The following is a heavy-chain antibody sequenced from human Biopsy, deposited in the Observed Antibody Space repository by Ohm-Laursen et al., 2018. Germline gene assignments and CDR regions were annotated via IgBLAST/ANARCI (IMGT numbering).Heavy chain of an antibody. CDR3: GNEVHGRDY. D-gene: IGHD2-15*01. J-gene: IGHJ4*02. CDR2: INQAGTT. CDR1: GKTFSDYQ. V-gene: IGHV4-34*08. Sequence: TLSLTCAVFGKTFSDYQWSWIRQPPGKGLEWIGQINQAGTTNYNPSLKSRVSISEDASKYEFSLRLTSVTAADTAVYLCGNEVHGRDYWGLGAQVTVSS.